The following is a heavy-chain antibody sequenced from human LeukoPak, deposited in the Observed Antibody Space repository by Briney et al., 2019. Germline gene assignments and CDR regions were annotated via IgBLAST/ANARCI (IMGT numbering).Heavy chain of an antibody. J-gene: IGHJ4*02. V-gene: IGHV4-34*01. CDR1: GGSFSGYH. Sequence: SETLSLTCAVDGGSFSGYHWSWIRQPPGKGLEWIGDISESGGADHNPPLRSRLTLSIDPSKNQFSLRMNSMTAADTAVYFCARQRRGNSYGYRYFDSWGQGILVTVS. CDR2: ISESGGA. D-gene: IGHD5-18*01. CDR3: ARQRRGNSYGYRYFDS.